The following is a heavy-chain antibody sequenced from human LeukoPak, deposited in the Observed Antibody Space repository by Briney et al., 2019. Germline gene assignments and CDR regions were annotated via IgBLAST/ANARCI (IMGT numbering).Heavy chain of an antibody. V-gene: IGHV3-23*01. CDR1: GFTFSSYA. CDR2: ISGSGGST. J-gene: IGHJ5*02. D-gene: IGHD5-24*01. Sequence: GGSLRLSCAASGFTFSSYAMSWVRQAPGKGLEWVSAISGSGGSTYYADSVKGRFTISRDNSKNTLYLQMNSLRVEDTGVYHCAKDRGDGYKWENYSGFDPWGQGTLVTVSS. CDR3: AKDRGDGYKWENYSGFDP.